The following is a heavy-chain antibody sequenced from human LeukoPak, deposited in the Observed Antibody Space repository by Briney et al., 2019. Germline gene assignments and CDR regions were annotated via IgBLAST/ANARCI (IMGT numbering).Heavy chain of an antibody. CDR2: INHSGST. Sequence: PSETLSLTCAVYGGSFSGYYWSWIRQPPGKGLEWIGEINHSGSTNYNPSLKSRVTISVDTSKNQFSLKLSSVTAADTAVYYCARIGQSVHYYMDVWGNGTTVDVSS. D-gene: IGHD3/OR15-3a*01. V-gene: IGHV4-34*01. CDR3: ARIGQSVHYYMDV. J-gene: IGHJ6*03. CDR1: GGSFSGYY.